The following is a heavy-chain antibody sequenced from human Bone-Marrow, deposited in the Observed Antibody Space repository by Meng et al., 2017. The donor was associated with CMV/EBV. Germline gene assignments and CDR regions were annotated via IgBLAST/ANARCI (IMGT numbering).Heavy chain of an antibody. CDR3: ARDGVVTPLDY. CDR2: IYSGGST. CDR1: GFTVSSNY. D-gene: IGHD4-23*01. Sequence: GESLKISCAASGFTVSSNYMSWVRQAPGKGLEWVSVIYSGGSTYYADSVKGRFTISRDNSKNTLYLQMNSLRAEDTAVYYCARDGVVTPLDYWGQGKLVTVSS. V-gene: IGHV3-53*01. J-gene: IGHJ4*02.